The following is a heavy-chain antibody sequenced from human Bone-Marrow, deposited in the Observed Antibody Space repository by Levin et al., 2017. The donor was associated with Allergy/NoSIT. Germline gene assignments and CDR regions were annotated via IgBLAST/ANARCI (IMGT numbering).Heavy chain of an antibody. J-gene: IGHJ4*02. CDR3: ARSYCANGVCSYFDY. CDR2: IYPTGST. Sequence: SETLSLTCTVSGGSISNYYWSWIRQPAGKGLEWIGRIYPTGSTNYSPSLKSRVTMSLDTSKNQFSLRLSSVSAADAAVYYCARSYCANGVCSYFDYWGQGALVTVSS. V-gene: IGHV4-4*07. CDR1: GGSISNYY. D-gene: IGHD2-8*01.